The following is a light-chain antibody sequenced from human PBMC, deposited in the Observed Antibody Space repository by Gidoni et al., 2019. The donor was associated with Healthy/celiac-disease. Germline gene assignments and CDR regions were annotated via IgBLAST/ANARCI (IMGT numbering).Light chain of an antibody. V-gene: IGKV3-11*01. J-gene: IGKJ4*02. Sequence: EIVLTQSPATLSLSPGERATLSCRASQSVSSYLAWSQQKPGQDPRLLIYDAANRATGIPATCSGSGSGTDFTLTNSSREPEDDAGYYCRQRSNWPPLTFGGGTKVEIK. CDR1: QSVSSY. CDR2: DAA. CDR3: RQRSNWPPLT.